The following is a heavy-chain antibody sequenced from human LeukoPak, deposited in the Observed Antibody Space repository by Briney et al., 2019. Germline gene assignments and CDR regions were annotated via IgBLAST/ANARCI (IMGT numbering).Heavy chain of an antibody. V-gene: IGHV3-66*01. J-gene: IGHJ4*02. CDR1: EFSVGSNY. CDR2: IYSGGST. D-gene: IGHD4-17*01. Sequence: GGSLRLSCAASEFSVGSNYMTWVRQAPGKGLEWVSLIYSGGSTYYADSVKGRFTISRDNSKNTLYLQMNSLRAEDTAVYYCARADYGDPYYFDYWGQGTLVTVSS. CDR3: ARADYGDPYYFDY.